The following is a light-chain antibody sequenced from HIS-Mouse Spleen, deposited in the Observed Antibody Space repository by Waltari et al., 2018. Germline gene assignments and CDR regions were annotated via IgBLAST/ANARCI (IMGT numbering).Light chain of an antibody. CDR3: QAWDSSSVV. CDR2: QDS. V-gene: IGLV3-1*01. J-gene: IGLJ2*01. Sequence: SYELTQPPSVSVSPGQTASITSSGDKLGDKYACWSQQKPDQSPVLVIYQDSKRPSGIPERFSGSNSGNTATLTISGTQAMDEADYYCQAWDSSSVVFGGGTKLTVL. CDR1: KLGDKY.